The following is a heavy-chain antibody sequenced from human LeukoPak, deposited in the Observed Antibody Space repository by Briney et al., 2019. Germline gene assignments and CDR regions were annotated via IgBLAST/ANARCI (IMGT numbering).Heavy chain of an antibody. Sequence: ASVKVSCKVSGYTLTELSMHWVRRAPGKGLEWMGGFDPEDGETIYAQKFQGRVTMTEDTSTDTAYMELSSLRSEDTAVYYCASGYDSSGSFDYWGQGTLVTVSS. CDR2: FDPEDGET. CDR3: ASGYDSSGSFDY. V-gene: IGHV1-24*01. J-gene: IGHJ4*02. CDR1: GYTLTELS. D-gene: IGHD3-22*01.